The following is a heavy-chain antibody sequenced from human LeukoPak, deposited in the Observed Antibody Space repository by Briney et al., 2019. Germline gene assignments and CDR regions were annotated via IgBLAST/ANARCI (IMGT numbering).Heavy chain of an antibody. J-gene: IGHJ4*02. CDR3: AREGTDY. CDR2: IYSSGNT. CDR1: GGSISSYY. Sequence: SETLSLTCTVSGGSISSYYWSWIRQPAGKGLEWIGYIYSSGNTKNNPSLKSRVTMSVDTSKNQFSLKLSSVTAADTAVYYCAREGTDYWGQGILVTVSS. V-gene: IGHV4-4*07. D-gene: IGHD3-10*01.